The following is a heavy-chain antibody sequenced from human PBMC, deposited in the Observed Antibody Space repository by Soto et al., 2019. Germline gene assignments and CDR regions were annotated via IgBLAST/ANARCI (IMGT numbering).Heavy chain of an antibody. CDR1: GYTFTNYG. CDR2: ISAYNGYT. J-gene: IGHJ6*02. V-gene: IGHV1-18*01. Sequence: QVQLMQSGAEVKKPGASVKVSCKASGYTFTNYGITWVRQAPGQGLEWMGWISAYNGYTNYALNLQGRVTMTTDTSTSTDYMELRSLISDDTGVYFCARGGATNGMDVWGQGTTVTVSS. D-gene: IGHD3-16*01. CDR3: ARGGATNGMDV.